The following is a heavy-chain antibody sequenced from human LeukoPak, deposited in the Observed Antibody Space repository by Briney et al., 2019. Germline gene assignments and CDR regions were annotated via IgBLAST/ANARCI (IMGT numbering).Heavy chain of an antibody. CDR1: GLTFTTYA. V-gene: IGHV3-23*01. CDR2: ISPRGDKT. CDR3: AKERSGGWPFDY. Sequence: GGSLRLSCAASGLTFTTYAMTWVRQAPGKGLDWVSAISPRGDKTYYADSVKGRFTISRDNSKNTLYLQMNSLRAEDTAIYYCAKERSGGWPFDYWGQGTLVTVSS. J-gene: IGHJ4*02. D-gene: IGHD6-19*01.